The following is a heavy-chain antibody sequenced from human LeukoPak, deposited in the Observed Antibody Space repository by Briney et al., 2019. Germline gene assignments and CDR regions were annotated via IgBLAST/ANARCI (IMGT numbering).Heavy chain of an antibody. V-gene: IGHV3-11*01. CDR1: GFTFSDNY. CDR3: ARARNAMVRGVIIL. D-gene: IGHD3-10*01. CDR2: ISGNGGVI. Sequence: GGSLRLSCAASGFTFSDNYMTWVRQAPGKGLEWLSYISGNGGVIQYADSVKGRFTISRDNAKNSLYLQMNSLRAEDTAVYYCARARNAMVRGVIILWGQGTLVTVSS. J-gene: IGHJ4*02.